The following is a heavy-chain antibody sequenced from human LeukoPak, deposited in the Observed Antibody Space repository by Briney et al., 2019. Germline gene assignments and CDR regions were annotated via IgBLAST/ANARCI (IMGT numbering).Heavy chain of an antibody. V-gene: IGHV3-23*01. CDR3: AKGGRYCSGVTCYSAT. CDR2: ISGSGSTT. CDR1: GFTFSSYA. J-gene: IGHJ5*02. D-gene: IGHD2-15*01. Sequence: GGSLRLSCAASGFTFSSYAMSWVRQAPGKGLEWVSTISGSGSTTYYADSVKGRFTISRDNSKNTLYPQMNSLRAEDTAVYSCAKGGRYCSGVTCYSATWGQGTLVTVSS.